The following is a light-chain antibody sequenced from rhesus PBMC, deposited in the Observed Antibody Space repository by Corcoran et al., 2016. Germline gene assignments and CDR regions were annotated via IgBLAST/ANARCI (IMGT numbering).Light chain of an antibody. J-gene: IGKJ1*01. Sequence: DIQMTQSPSSLSASVGDRVTITCRASQGISSWLAWYPQKAGKAPKVRMYKASSSPSGVPSRFSGSGSGTVFPLTISSLQPEDFATYYCQQYNSAPTFGQGTKVEIK. CDR1: QGISSW. V-gene: IGKV1-21*01. CDR2: KAS. CDR3: QQYNSAPT.